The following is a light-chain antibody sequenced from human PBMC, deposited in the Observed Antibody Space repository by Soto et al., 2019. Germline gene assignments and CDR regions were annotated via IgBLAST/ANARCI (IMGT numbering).Light chain of an antibody. V-gene: IGKV3-11*01. CDR3: QHRSSWPPLT. Sequence: EIVLTQSPATLSLSPGERATLSCRASQSISSNLAWYQQKRGQAPSLLIYDASNRATGIPARFSGSGSGTDFNRTISSLEPEDFAVYYCQHRSSWPPLTFGGGTKLEIK. CDR2: DAS. J-gene: IGKJ4*01. CDR1: QSISSN.